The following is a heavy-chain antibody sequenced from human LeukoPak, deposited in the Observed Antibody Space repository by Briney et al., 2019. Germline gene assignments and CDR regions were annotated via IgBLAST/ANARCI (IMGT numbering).Heavy chain of an antibody. CDR3: ARMQLGVGTSGYSYYYYGMDV. V-gene: IGHV1-3*01. D-gene: IGHD3-3*01. CDR1: GYTFTSYA. Sequence: GASVKVSCEASGYTFTSYAMHWVRQAPGQRLEWMGWINAGNGNTKYSQKFQDRVTITRDTSASTAYMELSSLRSEDTAVYYCARMQLGVGTSGYSYYYYGMDVWGQGTTVTVSS. J-gene: IGHJ6*02. CDR2: INAGNGNT.